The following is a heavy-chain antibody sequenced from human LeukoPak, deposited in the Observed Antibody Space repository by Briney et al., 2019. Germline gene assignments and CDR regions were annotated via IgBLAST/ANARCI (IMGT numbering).Heavy chain of an antibody. CDR1: GFTFSNYV. J-gene: IGHJ4*02. CDR2: IWYDGSNE. D-gene: IGHD2-15*01. CDR3: AREQTSSSPAPLGY. Sequence: GGSLRLSCAASGFTFSNYVMHWVRQGPGKGLEWAATIWYDGSNECYAASVKGRFTISRDNSKNTLFLQMNTLRADDTAVYYCAREQTSSSPAPLGYWGQGTLVTVSS. V-gene: IGHV3-33*01.